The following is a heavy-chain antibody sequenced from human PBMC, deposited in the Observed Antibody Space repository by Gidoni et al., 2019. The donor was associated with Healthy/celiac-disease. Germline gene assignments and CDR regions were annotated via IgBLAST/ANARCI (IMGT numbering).Heavy chain of an antibody. J-gene: IGHJ3*02. CDR3: ARAVNGSYPVAFDI. V-gene: IGHV1-2*04. Sequence: QVQLVQSGAEVKKPGASVKVSCKASGYTFTGYYMHWVRQAPGQGLEWMGWINPNSGGTNYAQKLQGWVTMTRDTSISTAYMELSRLRSDDTAVYYCARAVNGSYPVAFDIWGQGTMVTVSS. D-gene: IGHD1-26*01. CDR2: INPNSGGT. CDR1: GYTFTGYY.